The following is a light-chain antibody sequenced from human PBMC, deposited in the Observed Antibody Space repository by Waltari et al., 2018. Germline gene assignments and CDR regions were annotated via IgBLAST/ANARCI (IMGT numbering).Light chain of an antibody. CDR3: DSWDTSGTHLL. V-gene: IGLV3-19*01. CDR1: SLRSYY. J-gene: IGLJ2*01. Sequence: STELTQDSSVSVALGQTVKITCQGDSLRSYYASWYQQKSGQAPLLVVFGNNNRPSGIPERFSGPSSGNAASLTITGARVEDEADYYCDSWDTSGTHLLFGGGTRLTVL. CDR2: GNN.